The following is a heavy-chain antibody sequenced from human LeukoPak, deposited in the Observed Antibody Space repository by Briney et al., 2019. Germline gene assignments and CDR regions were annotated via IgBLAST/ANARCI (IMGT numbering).Heavy chain of an antibody. CDR2: ICTAGDT. Sequence: GGTLRLSCAASGFTFSSYDMHWVRQATGKGLEWVSAICTAGDTYYPGSVKGRFTISRENAKNSLYLQMNSLRAGDTAVYYCARASSGYDSTYYLDYWGQGTLVTVSS. V-gene: IGHV3-13*01. CDR3: ARASSGYDSTYYLDY. D-gene: IGHD5-12*01. J-gene: IGHJ4*02. CDR1: GFTFSSYD.